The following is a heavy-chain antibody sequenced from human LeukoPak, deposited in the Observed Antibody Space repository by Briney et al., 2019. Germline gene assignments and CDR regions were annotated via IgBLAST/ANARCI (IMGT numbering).Heavy chain of an antibody. CDR1: GDSISSDYYY. Sequence: SETLSLTCSVSGDSISSDYYYWTWIRQPAGKGLEWIGRIYTSGSTNYNSSLKSRASISFDTSRNHFSLRLSSVTAADTAVYYCARDYYDSRTLDYWGQGTLVTVSS. V-gene: IGHV4-61*02. J-gene: IGHJ4*02. CDR2: IYTSGST. D-gene: IGHD3-22*01. CDR3: ARDYYDSRTLDY.